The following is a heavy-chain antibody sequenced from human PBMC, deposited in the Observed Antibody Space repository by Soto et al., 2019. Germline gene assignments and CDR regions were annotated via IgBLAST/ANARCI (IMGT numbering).Heavy chain of an antibody. D-gene: IGHD2-2*01. CDR3: AKSFCSSSSCFFLWVDP. CDR2: ISGTGVPS. CDR1: GFDFSSYA. Sequence: EVQLLESGGGLVQPGGSLRLSCAASGFDFSSYAMSWVRQAPGKGLECISLISGTGVPSLYAESVKGRFAVTRDNAKDTLFLEMNHLRVDATAIYYCAKSFCSSSSCFFLWVDPWGPGTLVTVSS. V-gene: IGHV3-23*01. J-gene: IGHJ5*02.